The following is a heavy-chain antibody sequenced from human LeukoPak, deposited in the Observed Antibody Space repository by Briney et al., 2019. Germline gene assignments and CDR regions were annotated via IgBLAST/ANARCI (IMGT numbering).Heavy chain of an antibody. J-gene: IGHJ6*02. V-gene: IGHV1-2*02. CDR3: ARALGYCSSTSCYGYYYYGMDV. CDR1: GYTFTGYY. CDR2: INPNSGGT. Sequence: ASVKVSCKASGYTFTGYYMHWVRQAPGQVLEWMGWINPNSGGTNYAQKFQGRVTMTRDTSISTAYMELSRLRSDDTAVYYCARALGYCSSTSCYGYYYYGMDVWGQGTTVTVSS. D-gene: IGHD2-2*01.